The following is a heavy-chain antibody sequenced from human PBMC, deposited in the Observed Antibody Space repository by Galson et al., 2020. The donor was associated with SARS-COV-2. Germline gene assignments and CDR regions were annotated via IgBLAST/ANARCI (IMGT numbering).Heavy chain of an antibody. CDR3: ATELWFGAGFDY. CDR2: IWYDGSNK. J-gene: IGHJ4*02. V-gene: IGHV3-33*01. D-gene: IGHD3-10*01. Sequence: GGSLRLSCAASGFTFSSYGMHWVRQAPGKGLEWVAVIWYDGSNKYYADSVKGRFTISRDNSKNTLYLQMNSLRAEDTAVHYCATELWFGAGFDYWGQGTLVTVSS. CDR1: GFTFSSYG.